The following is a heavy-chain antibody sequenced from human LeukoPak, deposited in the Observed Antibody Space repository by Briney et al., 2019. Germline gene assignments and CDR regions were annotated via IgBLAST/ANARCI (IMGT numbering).Heavy chain of an antibody. V-gene: IGHV1-18*01. CDR2: ISAYNGNT. J-gene: IGHJ5*02. Sequence: ASVKVSCKASGYTFTSYGFSWVRQAPGQGLEWMGWISAYNGNTNYAQKLQGRVTMTTDTSTSTAYMELRSLRSDDTAVYYCARYYCSSTSCYVGNWFDPWAREPWSPSPQ. CDR3: ARYYCSSTSCYVGNWFDP. D-gene: IGHD2-2*01. CDR1: GYTFTSYG.